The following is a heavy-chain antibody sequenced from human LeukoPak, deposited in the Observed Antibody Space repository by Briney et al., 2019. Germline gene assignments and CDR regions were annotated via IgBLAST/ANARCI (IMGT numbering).Heavy chain of an antibody. CDR1: GYTFTSYA. Sequence: GASVKVSCKASGYTFTSYAMNWVRQAPGQGLEWMGWINTNTGDPTYAQGFTGRFVFSLDTSVSTAYLQISSLKAEDTAVYYCAREVILAAAGTNAFDIWGQGTMVTVSS. J-gene: IGHJ3*02. V-gene: IGHV7-4-1*02. CDR2: INTNTGDP. D-gene: IGHD6-13*01. CDR3: AREVILAAAGTNAFDI.